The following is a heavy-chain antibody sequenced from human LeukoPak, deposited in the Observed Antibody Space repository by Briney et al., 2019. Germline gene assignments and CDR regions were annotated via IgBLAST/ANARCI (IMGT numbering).Heavy chain of an antibody. CDR1: GFTFSSYA. V-gene: IGHV3-23*01. CDR3: VKGGSGTSNARWFDP. D-gene: IGHD3-10*01. J-gene: IGHJ5*02. Sequence: PGGSLRLSCAASGFTFSSYAMSWVRQAPGKGLEWVSAISGSGVSTYYADSVKGRFTISRDNSKNTMYRQMNSLRAEDTAVYFCVKGGSGTSNARWFDPWGQGTLVTVSS. CDR2: ISGSGVST.